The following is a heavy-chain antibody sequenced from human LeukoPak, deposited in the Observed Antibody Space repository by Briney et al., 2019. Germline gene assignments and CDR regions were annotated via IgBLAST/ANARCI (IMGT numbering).Heavy chain of an antibody. V-gene: IGHV3-53*01. CDR3: ATTAGYSSFLDY. D-gene: IGHD6-19*01. CDR2: LFSGGKT. Sequence: PGGSLRLSCAASGFIVSTDYMSWVRQAPGKGLEWGSILFSGGKTYYADSVKGRFTISRDNSKNTLYLQMNNLRAEDTAFYYCATTAGYSSFLDYWGQGTLVTVSS. J-gene: IGHJ4*02. CDR1: GFIVSTDY.